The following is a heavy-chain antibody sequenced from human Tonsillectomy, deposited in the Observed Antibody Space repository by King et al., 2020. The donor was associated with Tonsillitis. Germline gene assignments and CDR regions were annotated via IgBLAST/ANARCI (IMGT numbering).Heavy chain of an antibody. CDR1: CGSISSGSYY. CDR2: IYTSGST. Sequence: VQLQESGPGLVKPSQTLSLTCTVSCGSISSGSYYWSWIRQPSGKGLELSGRIYTSGSTHYNPSLKSRVNMSVDTSTNPFSQKLSSVTAADTAVYYCARDQSIFGVANTLFDYWGQGTLVTVSS. CDR3: ARDQSIFGVANTLFDY. J-gene: IGHJ4*02. D-gene: IGHD3-3*01. V-gene: IGHV4-61*02.